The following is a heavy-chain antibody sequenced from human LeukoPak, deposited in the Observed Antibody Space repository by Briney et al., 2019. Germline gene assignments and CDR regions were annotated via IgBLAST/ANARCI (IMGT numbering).Heavy chain of an antibody. D-gene: IGHD3-10*01. CDR1: GFTFSSYA. Sequence: GGSLRLSCAASGFTFSSYAMSWVRQAPGKGLEWVSSISSSSYIYYADSVKGRFTISRDNAKNSLYLQMNSLRAEDTAVYYCARRARDLYGSGSSRAFDIWGQGTMVTVSS. J-gene: IGHJ3*02. V-gene: IGHV3-21*01. CDR2: ISSSSYI. CDR3: ARRARDLYGSGSSRAFDI.